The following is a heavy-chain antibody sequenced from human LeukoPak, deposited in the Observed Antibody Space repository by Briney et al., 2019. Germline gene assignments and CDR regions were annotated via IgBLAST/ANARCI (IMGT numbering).Heavy chain of an antibody. CDR2: IIPIFGTA. CDR1: GGTFSSYA. CDR3: ASEGIRDYYYYNMDV. D-gene: IGHD1-14*01. J-gene: IGHJ6*03. Sequence: SVKVSCKASGGTFSSYAISWVRQAPGQGLEWMGGIIPIFGTANYAQKFQGRVTITADESTSTAYMELSSLRSEDTAVYYCASEGIRDYYYYNMDVWGKGATVTISS. V-gene: IGHV1-69*13.